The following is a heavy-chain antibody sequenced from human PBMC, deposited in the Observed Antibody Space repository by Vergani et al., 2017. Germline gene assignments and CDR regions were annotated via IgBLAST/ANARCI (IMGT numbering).Heavy chain of an antibody. Sequence: QVQLVQSGAEVKKPGASVKVSCKASGYPFTRYYMHWVRQAPGQGFEWMGIINPSGGSTSYAQKFQSRVTMTRDTSTSTVYMELSSLRSEDTAVYYCTGWWYYDSIAYLAYWGQGTLVTVSS. CDR1: GYPFTRYY. CDR3: TGWWYYDSIAYLAY. D-gene: IGHD3-22*01. CDR2: INPSGGST. J-gene: IGHJ4*02. V-gene: IGHV1-46*03.